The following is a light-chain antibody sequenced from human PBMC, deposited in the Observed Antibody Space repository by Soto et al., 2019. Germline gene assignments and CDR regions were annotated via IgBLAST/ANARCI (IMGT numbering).Light chain of an antibody. J-gene: IGKJ1*01. Sequence: EIVLTQSPATLSLSPGERATLSCRASQSVSSYLAWYQQKPGQAPRLLIYDASNRATGIPARFSGSGSGTDFTLTTSSLEPEDFAVYYCQQRSNGPPTFGQGTKVDIK. CDR3: QQRSNGPPT. V-gene: IGKV3-11*01. CDR1: QSVSSY. CDR2: DAS.